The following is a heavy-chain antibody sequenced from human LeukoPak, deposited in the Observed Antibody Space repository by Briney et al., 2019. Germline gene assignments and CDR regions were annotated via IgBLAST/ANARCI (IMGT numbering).Heavy chain of an antibody. Sequence: SETLSLTCTVSGGSISSYYWSWIRQPPGKGLEWIGYIYTSGSTYYNPSLKSRVTISVDTSKNQFSLKLSSVTAADTAVYYCERLREPKWPRLSPYLDYWGQGTLVIVPS. CDR1: GGSISSYY. CDR3: ERLREPKWPRLSPYLDY. J-gene: IGHJ4*02. CDR2: IYTSGST. V-gene: IGHV4-4*09. D-gene: IGHD5-12*01.